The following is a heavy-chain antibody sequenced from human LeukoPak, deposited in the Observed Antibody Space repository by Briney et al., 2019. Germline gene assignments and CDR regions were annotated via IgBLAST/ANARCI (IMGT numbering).Heavy chain of an antibody. CDR3: ARGGDPLSSSWGFYYYYYCMDV. CDR2: MNPNSGNT. V-gene: IGHV1-8*03. CDR1: GYTFTSYD. D-gene: IGHD6-13*01. Sequence: ASVKVSCKASGYTFTSYDINWVRQATGQGLEWMGWMNPNSGNTGYAQKFQGRVTITRNTSISTAYMELSSLRSEDTAVYYCARGGDPLSSSWGFYYYYYCMDVWGKGTTVTVSS. J-gene: IGHJ6*03.